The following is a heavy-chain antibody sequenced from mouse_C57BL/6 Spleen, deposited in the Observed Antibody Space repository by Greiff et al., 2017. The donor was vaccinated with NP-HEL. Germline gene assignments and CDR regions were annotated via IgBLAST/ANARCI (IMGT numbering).Heavy chain of an antibody. J-gene: IGHJ1*03. Sequence: EVQLQQSGPELVKPGASVKISCKASGYSFTGYYMNWVKQSPEKSLEWIGEINPSTGGTTYNQKFKAKATLTVDKSSSTAYMQLKSLTSEDSAVYYCARGFYYDYDDGWYFDVWGTGTTVTVSS. CDR1: GYSFTGYY. CDR2: INPSTGGT. D-gene: IGHD2-4*01. V-gene: IGHV1-42*01. CDR3: ARGFYYDYDDGWYFDV.